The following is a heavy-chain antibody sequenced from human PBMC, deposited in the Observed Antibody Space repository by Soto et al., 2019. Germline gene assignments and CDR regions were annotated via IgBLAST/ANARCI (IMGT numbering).Heavy chain of an antibody. J-gene: IGHJ6*02. CDR1: GYSFATYG. Sequence: GASVKVSCKASGYSFATYGISWVRQAPGQGLEWLGWINTHNGNTNYAQNLQGRVIMTADTSTSTAYMELRSLRSDDTAIYYCTREGSAPYYYYGXDAWGQGTTVTVSS. CDR3: TREGSAPYYYYGXDA. V-gene: IGHV1-18*01. CDR2: INTHNGNT. D-gene: IGHD3-10*01.